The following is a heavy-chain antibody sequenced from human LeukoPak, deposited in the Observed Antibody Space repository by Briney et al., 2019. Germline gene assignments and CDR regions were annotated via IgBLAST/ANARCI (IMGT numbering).Heavy chain of an antibody. CDR1: GGSISSDIYY. CDR2: IYYSGST. Sequence: SETLSLTCSVSGGSISSDIYYWGWIRQPPDKGLEWIGSIYYSGSTYYNPSLKSRVTISIDTSKNQFSLKLRSVTAADTAVYYCARAFYSSSVGYYYYYMDVWGKGTTVTVSS. J-gene: IGHJ6*03. V-gene: IGHV4-39*07. CDR3: ARAFYSSSVGYYYYYMDV. D-gene: IGHD6-6*01.